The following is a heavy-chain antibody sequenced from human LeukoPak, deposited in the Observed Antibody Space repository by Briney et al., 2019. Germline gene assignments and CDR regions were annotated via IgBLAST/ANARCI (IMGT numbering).Heavy chain of an antibody. V-gene: IGHV4-61*02. CDR2: IYTTGST. Sequence: SETPSLTCTVSGVSIANTVYYWNWLRQPAGKGLEWIGRIYTTGSTDYNPSLRSRVTISLDTARNQFSLKLSSVTAADTAVYYCARRQDGHDYWGQGTLVTVSS. J-gene: IGHJ4*02. CDR3: ARRQDGHDY. CDR1: GVSIANTVYY.